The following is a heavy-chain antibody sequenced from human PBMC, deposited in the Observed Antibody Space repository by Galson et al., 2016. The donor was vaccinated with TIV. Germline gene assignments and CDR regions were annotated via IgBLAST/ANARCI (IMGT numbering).Heavy chain of an antibody. Sequence: SCKASGYKFIGYHVHWVRQAPGQGLEWMGWIKPNRGDTNVAQKFRGRVTMTRDTSITTAYLELSGLRSDDTAVYYCARGFGVLTGNYLSKDFDYWGQGTLVTVSS. V-gene: IGHV1-2*02. D-gene: IGHD3-9*01. CDR3: ARGFGVLTGNYLSKDFDY. CDR1: GYKFIGYH. CDR2: IKPNRGDT. J-gene: IGHJ4*02.